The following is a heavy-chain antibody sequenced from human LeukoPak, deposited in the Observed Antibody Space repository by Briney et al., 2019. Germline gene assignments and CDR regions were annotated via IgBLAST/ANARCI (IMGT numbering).Heavy chain of an antibody. Sequence: PSETLPLTCAVYGGPFSGYYWSWIRQPPGKGLEWIGEINHSGHTNHNPPLKSRVTISVDASKNQFSLKLSSVTAADTAVYYCARHPLTDIVATTGENWFDPWGQGTLVTVSS. CDR1: GGPFSGYY. V-gene: IGHV4-34*01. D-gene: IGHD5-12*01. J-gene: IGHJ5*02. CDR2: INHSGHT. CDR3: ARHPLTDIVATTGENWFDP.